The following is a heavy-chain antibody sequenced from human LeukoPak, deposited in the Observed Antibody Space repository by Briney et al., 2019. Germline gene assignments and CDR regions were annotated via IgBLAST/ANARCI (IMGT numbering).Heavy chain of an antibody. J-gene: IGHJ4*02. D-gene: IGHD1-26*01. Sequence: GSLRLSCAASGFTFSSYAMSWVRQAPGKGLEWVSAISGSGGSTYYADSVKGRFTISRDNSKNTLYLQMNSLRAEDTAVYYCAKDRRSGSYSELVFDYWGQGTLVTVSS. V-gene: IGHV3-23*01. CDR1: GFTFSSYA. CDR2: ISGSGGST. CDR3: AKDRRSGSYSELVFDY.